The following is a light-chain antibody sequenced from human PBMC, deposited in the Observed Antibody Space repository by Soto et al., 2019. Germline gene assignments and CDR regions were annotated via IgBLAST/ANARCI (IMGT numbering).Light chain of an antibody. CDR3: GSWDSSLSAYV. CDR2: DDD. V-gene: IGLV1-51*01. Sequence: QSVLTQPPSVSAAPGQRVTISCSGSSSNIGGNSVSWYQQLPGTAPKLLIYDDDKRPSGLPDRFSGSMSGTSATLGITGFQTGVEADYYCGSWDSSLSAYVFGTGTKV. J-gene: IGLJ1*01. CDR1: SSNIGGNS.